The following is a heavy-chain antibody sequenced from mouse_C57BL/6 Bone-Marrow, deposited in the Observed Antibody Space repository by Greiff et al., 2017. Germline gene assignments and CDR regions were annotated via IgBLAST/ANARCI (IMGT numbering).Heavy chain of an antibody. D-gene: IGHD1-1*01. Sequence: VQLQQPGAELVRPGTSVKLSCKASGYTFTSYWMHWVKQRPGQGLEWIGVIDPSDSYTNYNQKFKGKATLTVDTSSSTAYMQLSSLTSEDSAVYYCARWDYYGFDYWGQGTTLTVSS. J-gene: IGHJ2*01. CDR3: ARWDYYGFDY. CDR1: GYTFTSYW. CDR2: IDPSDSYT. V-gene: IGHV1-59*01.